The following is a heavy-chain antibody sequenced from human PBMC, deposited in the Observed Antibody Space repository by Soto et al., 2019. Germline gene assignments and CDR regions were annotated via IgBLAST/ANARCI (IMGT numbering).Heavy chain of an antibody. Sequence: SETLSLTCAVYGGSFSGYYWSWIRQPPGKGLEWIGEINHSGSTNYNPSLKSRVAISVDTSKNQFSLKLSSVTAADTAVYYCARDPIWFGELFHYYYGMDVWGQGTTVTVSS. D-gene: IGHD3-10*01. J-gene: IGHJ6*02. V-gene: IGHV4-34*01. CDR3: ARDPIWFGELFHYYYGMDV. CDR1: GGSFSGYY. CDR2: INHSGST.